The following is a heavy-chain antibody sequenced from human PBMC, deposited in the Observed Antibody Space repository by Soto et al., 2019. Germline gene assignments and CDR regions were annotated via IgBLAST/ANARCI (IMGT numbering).Heavy chain of an antibody. J-gene: IGHJ6*02. Sequence: QVQLQQWGAGLLKPSENLSLTCAVYGGSFSGYYWSWIRQPPGKGLEWIGEINHSGSTNYNPSLKGRVTKSVDTSKNQFSLKLISVTAADTAVYYCAREKGFYYRSGWGYGMDVWGQGTTITVSS. CDR2: INHSGST. V-gene: IGHV4-34*01. D-gene: IGHD3-10*01. CDR1: GGSFSGYY. CDR3: AREKGFYYRSGWGYGMDV.